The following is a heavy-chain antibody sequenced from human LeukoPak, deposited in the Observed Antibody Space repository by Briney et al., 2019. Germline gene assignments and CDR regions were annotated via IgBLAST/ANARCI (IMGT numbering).Heavy chain of an antibody. J-gene: IGHJ3*02. D-gene: IGHD3-22*01. Sequence: SETLSLTCTVSGGSISSYYWSWTRQPPGKGLEWIGYIYYSGSTNYNPSLKSRVTISVDTSKNQFSLKLSSVTAADTAVYYCARVQDATYYYDSSGDDAFDIWGQGTMVTVSS. CDR1: GGSISSYY. CDR3: ARVQDATYYYDSSGDDAFDI. CDR2: IYYSGST. V-gene: IGHV4-59*01.